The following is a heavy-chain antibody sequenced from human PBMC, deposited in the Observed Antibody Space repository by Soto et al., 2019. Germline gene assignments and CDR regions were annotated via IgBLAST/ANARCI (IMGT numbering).Heavy chain of an antibody. J-gene: IGHJ4*02. CDR3: ARTLAGNDY. CDR2: ISSSGSTI. V-gene: IGHV3-48*03. CDR1: GFTFSSYE. Sequence: QAGGSLRLSCAASGFTFSSYEMNWVRQAPGKGLEWVSYISSSGSTIYYADSVKGRFTISRDNAKNSLYLQMNSLRAEDTAVYYCARTLAGNDYWGQGTLVTVSS.